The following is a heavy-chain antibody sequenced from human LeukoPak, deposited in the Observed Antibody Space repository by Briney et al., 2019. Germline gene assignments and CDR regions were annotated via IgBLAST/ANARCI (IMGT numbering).Heavy chain of an antibody. D-gene: IGHD2-2*01. Sequence: SETLSLTCTVSGASIRSYYWSWIRQPPGKGLEWIGYIYYSGSTNYNPSLKSRVTISVDTSKNQFSLKLSSVIAADTAVYYCARHPYCSSATCYAFFDYWGQGTLVTVSS. J-gene: IGHJ4*02. CDR3: ARHPYCSSATCYAFFDY. CDR2: IYYSGST. V-gene: IGHV4-59*08. CDR1: GASIRSYY.